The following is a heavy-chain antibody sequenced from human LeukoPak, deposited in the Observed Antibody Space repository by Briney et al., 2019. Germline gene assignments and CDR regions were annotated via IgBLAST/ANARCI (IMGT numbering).Heavy chain of an antibody. V-gene: IGHV5-51*01. J-gene: IGHJ3*02. CDR2: IYPGDSDT. D-gene: IGHD2-2*01. CDR1: GYSFTSYW. Sequence: GESLKISCKGSGYSFTSYWIGWVRQMPGKGLEWMGIIYPGDSDTRYSPSFQGQVTISADKSISTAYLQWSSLKASDTAMYYCVRFPEGYCSSTSCPHDAFDIWGQGTMVTVSS. CDR3: VRFPEGYCSSTSCPHDAFDI.